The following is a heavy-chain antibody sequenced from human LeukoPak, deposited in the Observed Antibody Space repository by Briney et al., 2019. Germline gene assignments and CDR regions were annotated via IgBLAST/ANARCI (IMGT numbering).Heavy chain of an antibody. CDR2: INPNSGGT. V-gene: IGHV1-2*02. J-gene: IGHJ4*02. D-gene: IGHD3-10*01. CDR3: ARGGRRITMVRGVMGCDY. CDR1: GYTFTGHY. Sequence: ASVKVSCKASGYTFTGHYMHWVRQAPGQGLEWMGWINPNSGGTNYAQKFQGRVTMTRDTSISTAYMELSRLRSDDTAVYYCARGGRRITMVRGVMGCDYWGQGTLVTVSS.